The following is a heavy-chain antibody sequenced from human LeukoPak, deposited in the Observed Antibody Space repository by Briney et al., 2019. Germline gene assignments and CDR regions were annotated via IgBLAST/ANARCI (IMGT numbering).Heavy chain of an antibody. J-gene: IGHJ4*02. CDR3: ARGKSIAARPSRPLDY. Sequence: SETLSLTCTVSGGSISSYYWSWIRQPPGKGLEWIGYIYYSGSTNYNPSLKSRVTISVDTSKNQFSLKLSSVTAADTAVYYCARGKSIAARPSRPLDYWGQGTLVTVSS. CDR2: IYYSGST. D-gene: IGHD6-6*01. V-gene: IGHV4-59*12. CDR1: GGSISSYY.